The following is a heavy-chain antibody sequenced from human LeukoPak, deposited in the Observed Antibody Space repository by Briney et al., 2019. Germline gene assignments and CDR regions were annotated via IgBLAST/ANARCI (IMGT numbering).Heavy chain of an antibody. J-gene: IGHJ4*02. D-gene: IGHD4-17*01. CDR1: GGSFSGYH. Sequence: SETLSLTCAVYGGSFSGYHWSWIRQPPGKGLEWIGEINHSGSTNYNPSLKSRVTISVDTSKNQFSLKLSSVTAADTAVYYCASRSTGFDYWGQGTLVTVSS. CDR2: INHSGST. V-gene: IGHV4-34*01. CDR3: ASRSTGFDY.